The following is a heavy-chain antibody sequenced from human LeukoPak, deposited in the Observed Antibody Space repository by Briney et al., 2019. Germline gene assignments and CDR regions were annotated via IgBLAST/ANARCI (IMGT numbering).Heavy chain of an antibody. CDR2: MSYDGSNK. J-gene: IGHJ2*01. V-gene: IGHV3-30*04. Sequence: GGSLRLSCVASGFTFSNYAMHWVRQAPGKGLEWVTIMSYDGSNKYYADSVKGRFTISRDNSKNTLYLQMNSLRAGDTAVYYCARAAYSSTWYSRYFDLWGRGTLVTVSS. CDR1: GFTFSNYA. CDR3: ARAAYSSTWYSRYFDL. D-gene: IGHD6-13*01.